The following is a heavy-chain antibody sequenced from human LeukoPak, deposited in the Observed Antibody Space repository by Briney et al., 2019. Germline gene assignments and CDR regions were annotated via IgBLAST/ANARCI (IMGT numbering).Heavy chain of an antibody. CDR1: GFTFSDSY. J-gene: IGHJ4*02. CDR3: GCDLGD. D-gene: IGHD7-27*01. CDR2: SRNKGNFYTT. V-gene: IGHV3-72*01. Sequence: GGSLRLSCEVSGFTFSDSYMDWVRQAPGKGLEWVGRSRNKGNFYTTEYAASVKGRFSVSRDDSGNSVFLQMNSLKTEDTAVYYCGCDLGDWGQGTLVTVSS.